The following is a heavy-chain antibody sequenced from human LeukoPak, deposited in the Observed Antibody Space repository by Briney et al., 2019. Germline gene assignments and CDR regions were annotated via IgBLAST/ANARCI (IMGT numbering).Heavy chain of an antibody. Sequence: PGRSLRLSCAASGFTFSSYGMHWVRQAPGKGLEWGAVISYDGSNKYYADSVKGRFTISRDNSKNTLYLQMNSLRAEDTAVYYCAKSSTYYYDSSGYPIDYWGQGTLVTVSS. D-gene: IGHD3-22*01. J-gene: IGHJ4*02. CDR1: GFTFSSYG. CDR3: AKSSTYYYDSSGYPIDY. CDR2: ISYDGSNK. V-gene: IGHV3-30*18.